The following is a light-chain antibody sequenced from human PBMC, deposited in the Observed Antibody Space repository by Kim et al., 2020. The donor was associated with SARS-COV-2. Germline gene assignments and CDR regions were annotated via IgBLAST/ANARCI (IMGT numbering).Light chain of an antibody. CDR1: NIGRKC. CDR2: YDS. Sequence: VAPERRAKITCGRNNIGRKCVPWYQRKPGQAHVLVIYYDSDRPSGIPERFSGSNSGNTATLTISRVEAGDEADYYCQVWDSSSDRVFGGGTQLTVL. CDR3: QVWDSSSDRV. J-gene: IGLJ2*01. V-gene: IGLV3-21*04.